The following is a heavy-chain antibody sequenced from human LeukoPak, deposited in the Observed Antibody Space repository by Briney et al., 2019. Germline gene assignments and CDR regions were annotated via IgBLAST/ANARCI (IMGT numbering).Heavy chain of an antibody. Sequence: ASVKVSCKASGGTFSSYAISWVRQAPGQGLEWMGGIIPIFGTANYAQKFQGRVTITADESTSTAYMELSSLRSEDTAVYYCARGPEQLWLHDAFDIWGQGTMVTVSS. V-gene: IGHV1-69*13. D-gene: IGHD5-18*01. CDR1: GGTFSSYA. CDR2: IIPIFGTA. CDR3: ARGPEQLWLHDAFDI. J-gene: IGHJ3*02.